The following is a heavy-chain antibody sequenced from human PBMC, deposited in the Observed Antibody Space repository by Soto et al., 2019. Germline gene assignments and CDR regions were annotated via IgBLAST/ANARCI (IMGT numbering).Heavy chain of an antibody. D-gene: IGHD6-19*01. CDR1: GYTLTELS. V-gene: IGHV1-24*01. CDR2: FDPEDGET. CDR3: ATLISMAGLGGGFNY. Sequence: QVQLVQSGAEVKKPGASVKVSCKVSGYTLTELSIHWVRQAPGKGFEWMGGFDPEDGETIYAQKFQGRVTMTEDTTTDTAYMELSSLRSEDTAVYHCATLISMAGLGGGFNYWGQGTLVTVSS. J-gene: IGHJ4*02.